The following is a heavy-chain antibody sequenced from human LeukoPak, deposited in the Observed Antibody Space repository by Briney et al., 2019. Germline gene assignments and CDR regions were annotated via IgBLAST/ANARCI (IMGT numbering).Heavy chain of an antibody. Sequence: ASVKVSCKASGYTFISHDINWVRQATGQGLEWMGWINPNSGNTGYAQKFQGRVTFTRNTSISTVYMELSSLRSEDTAVYYCARAGRFDSGHAWFDPWGQGTLVTVS. CDR1: GYTFISHD. V-gene: IGHV1-8*03. D-gene: IGHD5-12*01. CDR3: ARAGRFDSGHAWFDP. J-gene: IGHJ5*02. CDR2: INPNSGNT.